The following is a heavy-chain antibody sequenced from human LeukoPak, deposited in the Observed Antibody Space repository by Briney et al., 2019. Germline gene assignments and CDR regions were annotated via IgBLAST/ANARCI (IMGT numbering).Heavy chain of an antibody. D-gene: IGHD3-10*01. CDR2: IYTSGST. V-gene: IGHV4-4*07. Sequence: SETLSLTCTVSGGSISSYYWSWIRQPAGKGLEWIGRIYTSGSTNYNPSLKSRVTISVDTSKNQFSLKLSSVTAADTAVYYCASYYYGSGPSYYFDYWGQGTLVTVSS. CDR3: ASYYYGSGPSYYFDY. J-gene: IGHJ4*02. CDR1: GGSISSYY.